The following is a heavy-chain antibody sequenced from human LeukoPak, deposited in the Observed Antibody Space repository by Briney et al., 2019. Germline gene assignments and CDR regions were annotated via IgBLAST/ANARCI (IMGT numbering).Heavy chain of an antibody. CDR2: ISPDGSEK. Sequence: GGSLRLSCAASGFTFSSYEMNWVRQAPGKGLEWVAKISPDGSEKYYVDSVKGRFTISRDNAKNSLDLQMSSLRADDTAVYYCARGGSSRFDQWGQGTLVTVSS. CDR3: ARGGSSRFDQ. J-gene: IGHJ4*02. D-gene: IGHD6-13*01. V-gene: IGHV3-7*04. CDR1: GFTFSSYE.